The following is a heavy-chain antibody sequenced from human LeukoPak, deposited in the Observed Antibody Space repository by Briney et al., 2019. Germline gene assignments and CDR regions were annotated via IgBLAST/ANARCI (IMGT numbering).Heavy chain of an antibody. J-gene: IGHJ5*02. CDR1: GDSISSGGYY. D-gene: IGHD3-3*01. CDR2: IYYSGTS. Sequence: SETLSLTCTVSGDSISSGGYYWSWIRQYPGKGLEWIGYIYYSGTSFYNPSLKSRVSISVDTSKNQFSLKLSSVTAADTAVYYCARHGGTSWGQGTLVTVSS. CDR3: ARHGGTS. V-gene: IGHV4-31*03.